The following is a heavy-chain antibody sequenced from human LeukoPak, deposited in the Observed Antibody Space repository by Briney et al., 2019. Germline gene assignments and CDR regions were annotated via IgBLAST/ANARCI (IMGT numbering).Heavy chain of an antibody. V-gene: IGHV3-48*03. D-gene: IGHD1-26*01. CDR2: ISSSGSTI. CDR3: AKGSRDSGSYLGYLDF. J-gene: IGHJ4*02. CDR1: GFTFSSYE. Sequence: GGSLRLSCAASGFTFSSYEMNWVRQAPGKGLEWVSYISSSGSTIYYADSVKGRFTISRDNAKNSLYLRMNSLRASDTAVYFCAKGSRDSGSYLGYLDFWGQGTLVTVSS.